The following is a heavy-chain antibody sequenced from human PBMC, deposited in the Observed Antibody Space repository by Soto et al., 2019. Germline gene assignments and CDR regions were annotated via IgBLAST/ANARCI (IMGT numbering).Heavy chain of an antibody. D-gene: IGHD6-13*01. V-gene: IGHV3-30-3*01. Sequence: GGSLRLSCAASGFTFSSYAMHWVRQAPGKGLEWVAVISYDGSNKYYADSVKGRFTISRDNSKNTLYLQMNSLRAEDTAVYYCARAGPSSSSWYLDYYYGMDVWGQGTTVTVSS. CDR2: ISYDGSNK. CDR3: ARAGPSSSSWYLDYYYGMDV. J-gene: IGHJ6*02. CDR1: GFTFSSYA.